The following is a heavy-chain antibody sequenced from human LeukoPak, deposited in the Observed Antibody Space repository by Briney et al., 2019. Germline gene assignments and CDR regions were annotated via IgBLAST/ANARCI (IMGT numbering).Heavy chain of an antibody. Sequence: SETLSLTCAVYGGSFSGYYWSWIHQPPGKGLEWIGEINHSGSTNYNPSLKSRVTISVDTSKNQFSLKLSSVTAADTAVYYCARGRMVTMIVVVTHYFDYWGQGTLVTVSS. D-gene: IGHD3-22*01. CDR2: INHSGST. CDR1: GGSFSGYY. J-gene: IGHJ4*02. V-gene: IGHV4-34*01. CDR3: ARGRMVTMIVVVTHYFDY.